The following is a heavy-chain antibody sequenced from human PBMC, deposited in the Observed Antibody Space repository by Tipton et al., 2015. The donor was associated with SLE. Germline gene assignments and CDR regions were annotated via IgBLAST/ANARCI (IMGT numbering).Heavy chain of an antibody. CDR2: IYHSGST. V-gene: IGHV4-38-2*01. J-gene: IGHJ6*02. CDR3: ARGDSSSWYDYYYYYYGMDV. D-gene: IGHD6-13*01. CDR1: GYSISSGYY. Sequence: TLSLTCAVSGYSISSGYYWGWIRQPPGKGLEWIGSIYHSGSTYYNPSLKSRVTISVDTSKNQFSLKLSSVTAADTAVYYCARGDSSSWYDYYYYYYGMDVWGQGTTVTVSS.